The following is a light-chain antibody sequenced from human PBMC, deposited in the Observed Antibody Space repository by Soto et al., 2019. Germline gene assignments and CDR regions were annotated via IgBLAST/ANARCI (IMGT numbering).Light chain of an antibody. CDR3: QKYNSVPT. V-gene: IGKV1-27*01. CDR1: QGISSY. CDR2: TAS. Sequence: DIQMTQSPSSLSTSVGDRVTITCRASQGISSYLAWYQQKPGKVPKLLIYTASTLQSGVPSRFSCSGSGTDFTLTISSLQPEDVATYYCQKYNSVPTFGGGTKVEIK. J-gene: IGKJ4*01.